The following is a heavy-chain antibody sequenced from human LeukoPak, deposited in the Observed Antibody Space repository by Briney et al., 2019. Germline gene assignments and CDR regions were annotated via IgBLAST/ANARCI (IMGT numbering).Heavy chain of an antibody. CDR3: ARHRDRNYYDGYYSD. CDR2: IYTSGST. V-gene: IGHV4-61*02. CDR1: GGSISSGSYY. J-gene: IGHJ4*02. Sequence: PSETLSLTCTVSGGSISSGSYYWSWIRQPAGKGLEWIGRIYTSGSTNYNPSLKSRVTISVDTSMHQISLKVTSVTAADTAVYYCARHRDRNYYDGYYSDWGQGTLVTVSS. D-gene: IGHD3-22*01.